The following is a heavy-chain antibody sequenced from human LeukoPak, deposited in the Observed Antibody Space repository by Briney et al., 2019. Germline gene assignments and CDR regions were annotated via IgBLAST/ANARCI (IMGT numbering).Heavy chain of an antibody. Sequence: PGGSRRLSCAASGFTVSSNYMSSGRQAPGKGLELVTDIYSGGITYYAGSVKGRFTISRDNSKNTLYLQMYSLRAEDTAVYYCASPKMYYYDSSGYYPPPFDYWGQGTLVTVSS. CDR2: IYSGGIT. J-gene: IGHJ4*02. CDR1: GFTVSSNY. D-gene: IGHD3-22*01. V-gene: IGHV3-53*01. CDR3: ASPKMYYYDSSGYYPPPFDY.